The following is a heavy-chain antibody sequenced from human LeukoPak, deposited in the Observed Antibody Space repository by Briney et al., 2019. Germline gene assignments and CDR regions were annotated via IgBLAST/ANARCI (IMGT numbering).Heavy chain of an antibody. V-gene: IGHV3-53*01. CDR2: IYSGGST. J-gene: IGHJ4*02. CDR1: GFTFSSYA. D-gene: IGHD1-26*01. CDR3: ARTGYSGSYLPY. Sequence: TGGSLRLSCAASGFTFSSYAMSWVRQAPGKGLEWVSVIYSGGSTYYADSVKGRFTISRDNSKNTLYLQMNSLRAEDTAVYYCARTGYSGSYLPYWGQGTLVTVSS.